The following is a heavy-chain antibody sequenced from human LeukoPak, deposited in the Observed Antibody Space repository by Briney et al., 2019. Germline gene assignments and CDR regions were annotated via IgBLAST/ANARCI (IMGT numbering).Heavy chain of an antibody. CDR2: ISYDGSNK. J-gene: IGHJ4*02. CDR3: ASYDYVWGSYRSVDC. D-gene: IGHD3-16*02. V-gene: IGHV3-30-3*01. CDR1: GFTFSSYA. Sequence: GRSLRLSCAASGFTFSSYAMHWVRQAPGKGLEWVAVISYDGSNKYYADSVKGRFTISRDNSKNTLYLQMNSLRAEDTAVYYCASYDYVWGSYRSVDCWGQGTLVTISS.